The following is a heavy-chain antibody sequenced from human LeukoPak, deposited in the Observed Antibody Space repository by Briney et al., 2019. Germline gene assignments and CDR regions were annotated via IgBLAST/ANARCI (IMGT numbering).Heavy chain of an antibody. J-gene: IGHJ3*02. V-gene: IGHV3-23*01. CDR3: AKDRLYWNDLGSAFDI. CDR1: GFTFSSYA. Sequence: PGGSLRLSCAASGFTFSSYAMSWVRQAPGKGLEWVSAISGSGGSTYYADSVKGRFTISRDNSKNTLYLQMNSLRAEDTAVYYCAKDRLYWNDLGSAFDIWGQGTMVTVSS. D-gene: IGHD1-1*01. CDR2: ISGSGGST.